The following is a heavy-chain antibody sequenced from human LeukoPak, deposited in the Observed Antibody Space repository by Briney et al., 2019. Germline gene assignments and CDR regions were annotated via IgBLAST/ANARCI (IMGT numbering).Heavy chain of an antibody. CDR2: FKPASGGT. CDR3: ARGLYYGGNQRAHDAFDI. CDR1: GYIFTDYY. J-gene: IGHJ3*02. D-gene: IGHD4-23*01. Sequence: ASVKVSCKASGYIFTDYYMHWVRQAPGQGLEWMGWFKPASGGTKYAQKFQGRVTMTRDTSINTAYMELSSLGLDDTAVYYCARGLYYGGNQRAHDAFDIWGQGTLVTVSS. V-gene: IGHV1-2*02.